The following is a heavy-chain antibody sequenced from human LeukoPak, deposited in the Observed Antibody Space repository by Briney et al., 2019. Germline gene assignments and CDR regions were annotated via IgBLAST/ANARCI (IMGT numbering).Heavy chain of an antibody. CDR3: ARDQSTFDY. CDR2: ISGSAGSS. CDR1: GFTFSSSA. Sequence: PGGSLRLSCVVSGFTFSSSAMSWVRQAPGKGLEWVSAISGSAGSSYYADSVKGRFTISRDNSKNTLYLQMNSLRAEDTAVYYCARDQSTFDYWGQGTLVTVSS. D-gene: IGHD2-21*01. J-gene: IGHJ4*02. V-gene: IGHV3-23*01.